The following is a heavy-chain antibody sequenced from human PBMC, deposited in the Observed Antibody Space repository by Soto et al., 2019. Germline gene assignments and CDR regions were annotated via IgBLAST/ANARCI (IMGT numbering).Heavy chain of an antibody. CDR1: GGSFSGYY. CDR3: ARGPRGTAAD. Sequence: SETLSLTCAVYGGSFSGYYWSWIRQPPGKGLEWIGEINHSGSTNYNPSLKSRVTISVDTSKNQFSLKLSSVTAAETAVYYCARGPRGTAADWGQGTLVTVSS. CDR2: INHSGST. D-gene: IGHD6-13*01. J-gene: IGHJ4*02. V-gene: IGHV4-34*01.